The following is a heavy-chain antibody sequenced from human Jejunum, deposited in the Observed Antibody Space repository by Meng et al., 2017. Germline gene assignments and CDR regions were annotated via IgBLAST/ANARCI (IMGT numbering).Heavy chain of an antibody. V-gene: IGHV3-74*01. Sequence: VQLVESGGGLVLPGGSLRLSCAASGFSFSSYWMHWVRQAPGKGLVWVARINGDGRTISYADSLKGRFTVSRDNAKNTLYLQMNSLRAEDTAIYYCARGGNYYLDYWGQGTLVTVSS. CDR1: GFSFSSYW. CDR2: INGDGRTI. D-gene: IGHD1-1*01. CDR3: ARGGNYYLDY. J-gene: IGHJ4*02.